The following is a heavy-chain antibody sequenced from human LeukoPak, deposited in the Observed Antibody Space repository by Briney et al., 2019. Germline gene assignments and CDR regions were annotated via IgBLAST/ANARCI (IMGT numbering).Heavy chain of an antibody. D-gene: IGHD4-11*01. CDR3: ARTTRWDYSNYNGAFDI. J-gene: IGHJ3*02. Sequence: GASVKVSCKASGGTFSSYAISWVRQAPGQGLEWMGWISAYNGNTNYAQKLQGRVTMTTDTSTSTAYMELRSLRSDDAAVYYCARTTRWDYSNYNGAFDIWGQGTMVTVSS. CDR1: GGTFSSYA. V-gene: IGHV1-18*01. CDR2: ISAYNGNT.